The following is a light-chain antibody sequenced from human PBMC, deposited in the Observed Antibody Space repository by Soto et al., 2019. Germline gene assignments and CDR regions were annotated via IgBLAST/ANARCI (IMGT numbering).Light chain of an antibody. CDR1: LDISDY. V-gene: IGKV1-9*01. J-gene: IGKJ3*01. Sequence: DIQLTQSPSFLSASVGDRVTITCRASLDISDYLAWYQQEAGRAPKLLIYAASTLQSGVPPRFSASGSGKEFTLTISSLQPEDFATYYCQQVNSYPFTFGPGTKVDIK. CDR3: QQVNSYPFT. CDR2: AAS.